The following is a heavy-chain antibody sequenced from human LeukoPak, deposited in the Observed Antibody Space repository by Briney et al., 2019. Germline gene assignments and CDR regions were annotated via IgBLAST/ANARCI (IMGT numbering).Heavy chain of an antibody. CDR2: IYYSGST. J-gene: IGHJ4*02. Sequence: PSETLSLTCTVSGDSISNYYWSWIRQPPGKGLEWIGYIYYSGSTKYNPSLKGRVTISADTSKNQVSLKLNSVTAADTAVYFCARQSGYYYYWGQGTLVTVSS. CDR3: ARQSGYYYY. D-gene: IGHD3-3*01. V-gene: IGHV4-59*01. CDR1: GDSISNYY.